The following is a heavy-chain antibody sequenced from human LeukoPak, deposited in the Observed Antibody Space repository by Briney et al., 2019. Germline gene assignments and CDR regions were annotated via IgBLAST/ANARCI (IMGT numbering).Heavy chain of an antibody. V-gene: IGHV3-20*04. CDR2: INWNGGST. D-gene: IGHD3-22*01. J-gene: IGHJ3*02. CDR1: GFTFDDYG. CDR3: ARAFFPEIVVVMDAFDI. Sequence: PGGSLRLSCAASGFTFDDYGMSWVRQAPGKGLEWVSGINWNGGSTGYADSVKGRFTISRDNAKNSLYLQMNSLRAEDTALYYCARAFFPEIVVVMDAFDIWGQGTMVTVSS.